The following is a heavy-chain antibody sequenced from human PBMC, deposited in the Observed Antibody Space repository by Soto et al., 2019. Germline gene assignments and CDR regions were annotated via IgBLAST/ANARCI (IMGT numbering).Heavy chain of an antibody. J-gene: IGHJ4*02. V-gene: IGHV3-23*01. CDR1: GFTFSSYA. Sequence: PGWSLRLSCAASGFTFSSYAMSWVRQAPGKGLEWVSAISGSGGSTYYADSVKGRFTISRDNSKNTLYLQMNSLRAEDTAVYYCAKKDDSSGYYYGGFDYWGQGTLVTVYS. CDR3: AKKDDSSGYYYGGFDY. D-gene: IGHD3-22*01. CDR2: ISGSGGST.